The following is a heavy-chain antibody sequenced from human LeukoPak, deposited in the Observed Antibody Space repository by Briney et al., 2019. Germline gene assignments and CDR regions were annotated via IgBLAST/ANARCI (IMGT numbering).Heavy chain of an antibody. CDR2: IKQDGSEK. D-gene: IGHD6-19*01. V-gene: IGHV3-7*04. J-gene: IGHJ4*02. CDR1: GFTFKNSA. CDR3: ARARLVRD. Sequence: GGSLRLSCAASGFTFKNSAMSWVRQAPGKGLEWVANIKQDGSEKYYVDSVKGRFTISRDNAKNSLYLQMNSLRAEDTAVYYCARARLVRDWGQGTLVTVSS.